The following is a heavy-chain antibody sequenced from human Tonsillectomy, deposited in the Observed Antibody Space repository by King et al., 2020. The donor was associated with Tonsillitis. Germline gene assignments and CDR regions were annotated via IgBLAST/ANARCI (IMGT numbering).Heavy chain of an antibody. CDR2: IKRKTDGGTT. Sequence: VQLVESGGGLVKPGGSLRLSCAASGFTFSNAWMSWVRQAPGKGLEWMGRIKRKTDGGTTDYAASVKVRFNISRDDSKNTLYLQMHSLTTGDTAVYYCTTDYEVGYWGQGPLVSLAS. CDR3: TTDYEVGY. J-gene: IGHJ4*02. CDR1: GFTFSNAW. V-gene: IGHV3-15*01. D-gene: IGHD3-3*01.